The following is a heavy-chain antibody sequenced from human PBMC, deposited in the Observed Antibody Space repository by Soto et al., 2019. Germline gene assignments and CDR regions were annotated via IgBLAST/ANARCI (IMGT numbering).Heavy chain of an antibody. J-gene: IGHJ6*02. Sequence: ETLSLTCSVSGGSISSYYWSWIRQPPGKGLEWVSAISGSGGTTYYSDSVKGRFTISRDNSKNTVYLQMNDLRVEDAAEYFCAKDSWAIFGVPAGEYYAMDVWGQGTTVTVSS. CDR1: GGSISSYY. V-gene: IGHV3-23*01. CDR2: ISGSGGTT. D-gene: IGHD3-3*01. CDR3: AKDSWAIFGVPAGEYYAMDV.